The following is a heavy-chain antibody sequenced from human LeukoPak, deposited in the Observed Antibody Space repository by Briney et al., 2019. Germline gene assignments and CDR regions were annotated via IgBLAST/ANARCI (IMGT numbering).Heavy chain of an antibody. CDR3: ARQAWSGWSREFDN. J-gene: IGHJ4*02. CDR2: ISTSGTTI. V-gene: IGHV3-11*01. CDR1: GFTFSDYY. D-gene: IGHD6-19*01. Sequence: GGSLRLSCAASGFTFSDYYMSWIRQAPGKGLEWVSCISTSGTTIYYVDSVKGRFTISRDNAKNSLYLQMNSLRAEDTAVYYCARQAWSGWSREFDNWGQGTLVTVSS.